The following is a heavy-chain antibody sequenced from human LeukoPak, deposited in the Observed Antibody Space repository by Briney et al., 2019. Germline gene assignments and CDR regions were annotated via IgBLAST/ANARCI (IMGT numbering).Heavy chain of an antibody. CDR1: GGSFSGYY. J-gene: IGHJ6*03. CDR2: INHSGST. CDR3: AREGSLGGYYYYYYMDV. V-gene: IGHV4-34*01. Sequence: PSETLSLTCAVYGGSFSGYYWSWIRQPPGKGLEWIGEINHSGSTNYNPSLKSRVTISVDTSKNQFSLKLSSVTAADTAVYYCAREGSLGGYYYYYYMDVWGKGTTVTVSS. D-gene: IGHD3-16*01.